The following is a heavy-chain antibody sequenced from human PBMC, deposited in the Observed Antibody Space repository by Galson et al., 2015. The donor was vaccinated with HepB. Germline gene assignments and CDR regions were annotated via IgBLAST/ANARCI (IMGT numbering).Heavy chain of an antibody. Sequence: PALVNPTQTLTLTCTFSGFSLRVSGMGVGWIRQPPGKALEWLAFINWNDDKRYSPSLKNRLTIIKDTFRNQVVLRMTNMDPADTATYYCARSLGLVGPYFDYWGQGSPITVSS. D-gene: IGHD3/OR15-3a*01. J-gene: IGHJ4*02. CDR2: INWNDDK. V-gene: IGHV2-5*01. CDR3: ARSLGLVGPYFDY. CDR1: GFSLRVSGMG.